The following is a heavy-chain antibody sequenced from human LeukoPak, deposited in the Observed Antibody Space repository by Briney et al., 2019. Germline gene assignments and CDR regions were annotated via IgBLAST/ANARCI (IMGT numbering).Heavy chain of an antibody. CDR2: IYSGGST. J-gene: IGHJ6*03. D-gene: IGHD3-10*01. CDR3: AREDVYYGSGSYGYYYYYMDV. CDR1: GFTFSRYS. Sequence: GGSLRLSCAASGFTFSRYSLTWVRQAPGKGLEWVSVIYSGGSTYYADSVKGRFTISRDNSKNTLYLQMNSLRAEDTAVYYCAREDVYYGSGSYGYYYYYMDVWGKGTTVTISS. V-gene: IGHV3-53*01.